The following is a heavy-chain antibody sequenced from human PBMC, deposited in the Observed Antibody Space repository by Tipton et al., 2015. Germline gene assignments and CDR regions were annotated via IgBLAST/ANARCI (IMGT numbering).Heavy chain of an antibody. Sequence: TLSLTCTVPGDSISRSNYYWVWIRQPPGKGLEWIGAISHSGKTYSNPSLKSRVTISADTSKNQFSLRLTSVTAADTAVYYCARARGRHGGLFDSWGQGTLVTVSS. CDR1: GDSISRSNYY. V-gene: IGHV4-39*07. D-gene: IGHD4-23*01. CDR3: ARARGRHGGLFDS. CDR2: ISHSGKT. J-gene: IGHJ4*02.